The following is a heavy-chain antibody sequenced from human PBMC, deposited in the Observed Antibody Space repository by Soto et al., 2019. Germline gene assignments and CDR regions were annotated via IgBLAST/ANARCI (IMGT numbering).Heavy chain of an antibody. V-gene: IGHV1-2*02. Sequence: QVQLVHSGAEVKKPGASVKVSCKASGYTFTAYYMHWVRQAPGQGLEWMGWINPNSGGTYHAQNFQGRVTMTRDTSTTTAYMELVSLRSDGTAVYYCARGGGRGYNELDPWGHGTLVIVSS. CDR2: INPNSGGT. CDR1: GYTFTAYY. J-gene: IGHJ5*02. D-gene: IGHD5-12*01. CDR3: ARGGGRGYNELDP.